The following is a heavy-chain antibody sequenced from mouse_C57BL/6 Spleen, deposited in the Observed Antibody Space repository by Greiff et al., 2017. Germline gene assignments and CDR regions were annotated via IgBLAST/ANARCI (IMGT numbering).Heavy chain of an antibody. CDR2: IYPRDGST. CDR1: GYTFTSYD. J-gene: IGHJ1*03. D-gene: IGHD4-1*01. CDR3: ARRWDGIYWYFDV. Sequence: VQLQQSGPELVKPGASVKLSCKASGYTFTSYDINWVKQRPGQGLEWIGWIYPRDGSTKYNEKFKGKAPLTVDTSSSTAYMDLHSLTSEDSAVYFCARRWDGIYWYFDVWGTGTTVTVSS. V-gene: IGHV1-85*01.